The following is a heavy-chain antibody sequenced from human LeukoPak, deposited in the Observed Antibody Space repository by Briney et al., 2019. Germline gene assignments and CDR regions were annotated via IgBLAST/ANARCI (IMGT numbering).Heavy chain of an antibody. CDR2: IYSSGST. D-gene: IGHD6-19*01. CDR1: GGSISSYY. Sequence: SETLSLTCTVSGGSISSYYWSWIRQPAGKGLEWIGRIYSSGSTNYNPSLKSRVTMSVDTSKNQFSLKLSSVTAADTAVYYCARGRQWLGVLDYWGQGTLVTVSS. V-gene: IGHV4-4*07. J-gene: IGHJ4*02. CDR3: ARGRQWLGVLDY.